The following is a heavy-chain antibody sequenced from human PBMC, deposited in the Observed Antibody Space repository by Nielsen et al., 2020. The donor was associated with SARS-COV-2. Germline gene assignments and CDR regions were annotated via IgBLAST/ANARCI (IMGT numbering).Heavy chain of an antibody. CDR1: GFTFSSYA. CDR2: ISGSGGST. V-gene: IGHV3-23*01. J-gene: IGHJ4*02. CDR3: VLQWGY. D-gene: IGHD2-15*01. Sequence: GESLKISCAASGFTFSSYAMSWVRQAPGKGLEWVSAISGSGGSTYYADSVKGRFTISRDNSKNTLYLQMNSLRAEDTAVYYCVLQWGYWGQGTLVTVAS.